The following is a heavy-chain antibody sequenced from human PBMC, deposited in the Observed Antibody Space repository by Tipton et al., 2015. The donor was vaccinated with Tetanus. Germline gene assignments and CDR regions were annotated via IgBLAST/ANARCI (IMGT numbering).Heavy chain of an antibody. CDR3: AGLGYDRSGSYFDH. CDR1: GFSFDDYV. Sequence: SLRLSCAASGFSFDDYVMHWVRQVPGKGLEWVSLISWDGDSTYYADSMKGRFTISRDNSKNSLYLQMNSLRTEDTALYYCAGLGYDRSGSYFDHWGQGTLVTVSS. CDR2: ISWDGDST. V-gene: IGHV3-43*01. D-gene: IGHD3-22*01. J-gene: IGHJ4*02.